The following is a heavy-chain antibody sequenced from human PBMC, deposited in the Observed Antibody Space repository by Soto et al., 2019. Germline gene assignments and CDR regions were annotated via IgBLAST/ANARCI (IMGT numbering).Heavy chain of an antibody. V-gene: IGHV1-69*13. D-gene: IGHD3-3*01. CDR3: ARGLKVFGVVIIRYYYYGMDV. CDR1: GGTFSSYA. CDR2: IIPIFGTA. J-gene: IGHJ6*02. Sequence: SVKVSCKASGGTFSSYAISWVRQAPGQGLEWMGGIIPIFGTANYAQKFQGRVTITADESTSTAYMKLSSLRSEDTAVYYCARGLKVFGVVIIRYYYYGMDVWGQGTTVTVSS.